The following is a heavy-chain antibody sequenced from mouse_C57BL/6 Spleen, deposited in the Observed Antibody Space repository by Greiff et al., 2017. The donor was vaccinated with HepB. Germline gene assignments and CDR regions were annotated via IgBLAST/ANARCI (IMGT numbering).Heavy chain of an antibody. CDR1: GFTFSSYG. CDR2: ISSGGSYT. V-gene: IGHV5-6*01. D-gene: IGHD2-1*01. Sequence: EVMLVESGGDLVKPGGSLKLSCAASGFTFSSYGMSWVRQTPDKRLEWVATISSGGSYTNYPDSVKGRFTISRDNAKNTLYLQMSSLKSEDTAMYYCARQVGYYGPTGWYFDVWGTGTTVTVSS. CDR3: ARQVGYYGPTGWYFDV. J-gene: IGHJ1*03.